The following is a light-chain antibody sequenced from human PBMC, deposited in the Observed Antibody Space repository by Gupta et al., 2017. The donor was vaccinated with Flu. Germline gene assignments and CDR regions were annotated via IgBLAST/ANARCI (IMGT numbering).Light chain of an antibody. CDR2: SAH. CDR3: QQDDNSPHS. Sequence: EVVLTQSPGTLSLSPGERVTLSCRASQCINSNYLACYQQNPGPAPRLLIFSAHSRATRIPDRHSRSGSGTDFTLTINRLEPEDFALYYCQQDDNSPHSFGQGTKLEIK. CDR1: QCINSNY. V-gene: IGKV3-20*01. J-gene: IGKJ2*03.